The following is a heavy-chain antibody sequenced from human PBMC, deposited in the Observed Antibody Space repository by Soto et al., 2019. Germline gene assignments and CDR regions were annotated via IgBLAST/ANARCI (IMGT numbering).Heavy chain of an antibody. CDR1: GGSISSYY. CDR3: ARGGRRSPGMDV. Sequence: SETLSLTCTVSGGSISSYYWSWIRQPPGKGLEWIGYIYYSGSTYYNPSLKSRVTISVDTSKNQFSLKLSSVTAADTAVYYCARGGRRSPGMDVWGQGTTVTVSS. CDR2: IYYSGST. V-gene: IGHV4-59*12. J-gene: IGHJ6*02.